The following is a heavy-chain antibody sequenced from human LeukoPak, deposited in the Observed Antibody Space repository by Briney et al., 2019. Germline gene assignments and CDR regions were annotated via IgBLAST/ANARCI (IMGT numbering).Heavy chain of an antibody. CDR1: RGSISGYS. J-gene: IGHJ5*02. CDR2: IYYSGDT. Sequence: PSETLSLTCTVSRGSISGYSWSWIRQSPGGGLEWIGYIYYSGDTAYNPSLRSRVTMSVDTSKNQFSLQLKSMTTADTAVYYRVRGPYGASISKWFDPWGQGTQVIVSP. D-gene: IGHD4/OR15-4a*01. CDR3: VRGPYGASISKWFDP. V-gene: IGHV4-59*01.